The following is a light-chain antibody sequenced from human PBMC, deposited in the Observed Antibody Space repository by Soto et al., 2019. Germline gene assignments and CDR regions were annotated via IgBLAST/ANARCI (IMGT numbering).Light chain of an antibody. CDR3: QKCDSAPYT. CDR1: QGIYSH. V-gene: IGKV1-27*01. CDR2: AAS. Sequence: DIPMTQSPSSLSASVGDRVTITCRASQGIYSHLAWYQQKAGKVPKLLITAASSLQSGVPSRFSGSGFGTDFTLTISGLQPEDVATYYCQKCDSAPYTFGQGTKLEIK. J-gene: IGKJ2*01.